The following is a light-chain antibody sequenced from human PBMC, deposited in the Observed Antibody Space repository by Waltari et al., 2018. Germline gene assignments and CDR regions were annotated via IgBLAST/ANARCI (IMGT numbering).Light chain of an antibody. CDR3: QQSFSSPWT. CDR2: AAS. V-gene: IGKV1-39*01. CDR1: QNIRTH. Sequence: DIQMTQSPSSLSASARDTVTVTCRASQNIRTHLNWYHQKPTTAPKLLLYAASTLHRGVPSRFSGSGSETDFTLTVTNLQPDDFAIYFCQQSFSSPWTFGQGTRV. J-gene: IGKJ1*01.